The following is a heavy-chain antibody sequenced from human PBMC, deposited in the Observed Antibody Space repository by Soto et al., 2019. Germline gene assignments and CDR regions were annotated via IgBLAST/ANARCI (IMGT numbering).Heavy chain of an antibody. Sequence: ASVKVSCKASGYTFTGYYMHWVRQAPGQGLEWMGWINPNSGGTNYAQKFQGRVTMTRDTSISTAYMELSRLRSDDTAVYYGARIGYYYDSSGYPGAFDIWGQGTMVTVSS. J-gene: IGHJ3*02. CDR2: INPNSGGT. CDR1: GYTFTGYY. V-gene: IGHV1-2*02. CDR3: ARIGYYYDSSGYPGAFDI. D-gene: IGHD3-22*01.